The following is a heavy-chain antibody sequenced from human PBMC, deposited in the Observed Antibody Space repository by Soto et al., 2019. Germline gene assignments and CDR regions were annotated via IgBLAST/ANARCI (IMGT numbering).Heavy chain of an antibody. Sequence: SVKVSCKASGGTFSSYAISWVRQAPGQGLEWMGGIIPIFGTANYAQKFQGRVTITADESTSTAYMELSSLRSEDTAVYYCASSADIVLIAYYYYYGMEVWGQGTTVTVSS. D-gene: IGHD2-8*01. V-gene: IGHV1-69*13. CDR3: ASSADIVLIAYYYYYGMEV. J-gene: IGHJ6*02. CDR1: GGTFSSYA. CDR2: IIPIFGTA.